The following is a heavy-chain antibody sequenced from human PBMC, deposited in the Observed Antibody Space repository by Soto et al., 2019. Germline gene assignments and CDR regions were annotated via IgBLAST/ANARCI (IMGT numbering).Heavy chain of an antibody. Sequence: ASVKVSCKASGYTFTSYYMHWVRQAPGQGLEWMGIINPSGGSTSYAQKFQGRVTMTRDTSTSTVYMELSSLRSEDTAVYYCARDTSKSGRWLQFLDYYYYGMDVWGQGTTVTVSS. D-gene: IGHD3-3*01. V-gene: IGHV1-46*01. J-gene: IGHJ6*02. CDR1: GYTFTSYY. CDR3: ARDTSKSGRWLQFLDYYYYGMDV. CDR2: INPSGGST.